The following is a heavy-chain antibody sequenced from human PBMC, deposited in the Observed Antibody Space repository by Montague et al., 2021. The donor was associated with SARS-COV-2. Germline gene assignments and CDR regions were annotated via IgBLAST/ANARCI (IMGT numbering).Heavy chain of an antibody. CDR2: INHSGST. V-gene: IGHV4-34*01. CDR1: GGSLSVYY. CDR3: ARMRFFDWPPHYYMDV. Sequence: SETLSLTRAVYGGSLSVYYWGWIRQHPGKGLEWIGEINHSGSTNYNPSLKSRVTISVDTSKNQVSLKLSSVTAADTAVYYCARMRFFDWPPHYYMDVWGKGTPVTVSS. J-gene: IGHJ6*03. D-gene: IGHD3-9*01.